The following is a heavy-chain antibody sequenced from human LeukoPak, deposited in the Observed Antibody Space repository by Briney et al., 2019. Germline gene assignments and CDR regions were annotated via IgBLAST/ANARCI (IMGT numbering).Heavy chain of an antibody. CDR3: ASHTYYYDSSGYYAELGFDP. CDR1: GGSFSGYY. Sequence: SETLSLTCAVYGGSFSGYYWSWIRQPPGKGLEWIGEINHSGSTNYNPSLKSRVTISVDTSKNQFSLKLSSVTAADTAVYYCASHTYYYDSSGYYAELGFDPWGQGTLVTVSS. J-gene: IGHJ5*02. V-gene: IGHV4-34*01. D-gene: IGHD3-22*01. CDR2: INHSGST.